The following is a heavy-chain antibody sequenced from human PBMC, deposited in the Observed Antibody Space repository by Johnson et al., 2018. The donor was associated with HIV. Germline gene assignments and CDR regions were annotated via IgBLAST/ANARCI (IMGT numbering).Heavy chain of an antibody. Sequence: QVQLVESGGGLVQPGGSLRLSCAVSGFTFSDYYMSWIRQAPGKGLEWISYISGGGSAIYYADSVKGRFTISRDNSKNTRYLQMNSLRAEDTAVYYLAGDVTPPWGSGREGDAFDIWCQGTMVTVSS. CDR1: GFTFSDYY. V-gene: IGHV3-11*01. CDR2: ISGGGSAI. D-gene: IGHD3-10*01. CDR3: AGDVTPPWGSGREGDAFDI. J-gene: IGHJ3*02.